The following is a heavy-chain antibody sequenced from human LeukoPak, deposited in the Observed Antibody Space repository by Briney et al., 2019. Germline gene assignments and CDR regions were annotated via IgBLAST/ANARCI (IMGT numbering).Heavy chain of an antibody. CDR1: GFTFDDYA. CDR3: AKAVAYNWNDGDEYFDY. D-gene: IGHD1-1*01. V-gene: IGHV3-9*03. J-gene: IGHJ4*02. Sequence: PGGSLRLSFAASGFTFDDYAMHWVRQAPGKGLEWVSGISWNSGSIGYADSVKGRFTISRDNAKNSLYLQMNSLRAEDMALYYCAKAVAYNWNDGDEYFDYWGQGTLVTVSS. CDR2: ISWNSGSI.